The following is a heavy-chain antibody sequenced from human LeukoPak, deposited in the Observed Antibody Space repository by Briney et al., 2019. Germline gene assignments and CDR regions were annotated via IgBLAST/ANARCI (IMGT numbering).Heavy chain of an antibody. CDR3: ARARSAANNWFDP. V-gene: IGHV1-46*01. CDR1: GYTFTIYY. CDR2: INHSGGKT. J-gene: IGHJ5*02. Sequence: ASVKVSCKPSGYTFTIYYMCSGRDTPGQGLGWRGIINHSGGKTNYVQNVQGRVTMTRDKSTSTVYMELSSLRSEDTAVYYCARARSAANNWFDPWGQGTLVTVSS. D-gene: IGHD2-2*01.